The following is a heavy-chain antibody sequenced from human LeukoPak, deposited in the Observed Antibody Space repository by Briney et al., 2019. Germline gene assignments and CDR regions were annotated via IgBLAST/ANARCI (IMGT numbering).Heavy chain of an antibody. CDR3: ARDPVGAIGYGMDV. CDR2: ISSSSTSTI. V-gene: IGHV3-48*01. J-gene: IGHJ6*02. Sequence: GGSLRLSCAASGFTFSNYAMNWVRQAPGKGLEWVSYISSSSTSTIYYADSVKGRFTISRDNAKNSLYLQMSSLRAEDTAVYYCARDPVGAIGYGMDVWGQGTTVTVSS. CDR1: GFTFSNYA. D-gene: IGHD1-26*01.